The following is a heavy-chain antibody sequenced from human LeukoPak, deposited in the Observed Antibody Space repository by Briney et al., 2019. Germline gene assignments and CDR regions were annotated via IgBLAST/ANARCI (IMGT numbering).Heavy chain of an antibody. V-gene: IGHV3-66*01. J-gene: IGHJ6*02. Sequence: GGSLRLSCAASGFTVNSNYMSWVRQAPGKGLEWVSIIYSGGSTYYADSVKGRFTISRDNSKNTLFLQMNSLRAEDTAVYYCARYCSGGSCYPIRYGMDVWGQGTTVTDSS. CDR1: GFTVNSNY. CDR3: ARYCSGGSCYPIRYGMDV. CDR2: IYSGGST. D-gene: IGHD2-15*01.